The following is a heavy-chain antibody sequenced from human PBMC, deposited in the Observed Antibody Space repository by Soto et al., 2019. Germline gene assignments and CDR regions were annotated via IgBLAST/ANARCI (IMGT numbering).Heavy chain of an antibody. J-gene: IGHJ6*02. D-gene: IGHD2-2*01. V-gene: IGHV4-30-2*01. CDR1: GGSISSGGYS. CDR3: ASERSSPSYLMDV. CDR2: IYHSGST. Sequence: QLQLQESGSGLVKPSQTLSLTCAVSGGSISSGGYSWSWIRQPPGKGLEWIGYIYHSGSTYYHPSLKSRVTIAVDGLQNQFSLKLCSLPAADTDVYYCASERSSPSYLMDVGGQGTTGTGSS.